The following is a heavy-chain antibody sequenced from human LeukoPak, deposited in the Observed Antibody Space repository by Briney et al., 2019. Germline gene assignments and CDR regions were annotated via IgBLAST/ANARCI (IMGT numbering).Heavy chain of an antibody. J-gene: IGHJ3*02. V-gene: IGHV3-7*01. CDR1: GFTFSSYW. CDR3: ARDEYYYDSSGYYHYSDAFDI. D-gene: IGHD3-22*01. CDR2: IKQDGSEK. Sequence: GGSLRLSCAASGFTFSSYWVSWVRQAPGKGLEWVGHIKQDGSEKYYVDSVKGRFTISRDNAKNSLYLQMNSLRAEDTAVYYCARDEYYYDSSGYYHYSDAFDIWGQGTMVTVSS.